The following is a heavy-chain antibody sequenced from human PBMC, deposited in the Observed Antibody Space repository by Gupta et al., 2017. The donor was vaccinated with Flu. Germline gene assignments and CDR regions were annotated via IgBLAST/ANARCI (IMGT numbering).Heavy chain of an antibody. V-gene: IGHV4-39*01. D-gene: IGHD6-13*01. CDR3: ARQTGYSSSWSPPRFDY. CDR1: GGSISSSSYY. Sequence: QLQLQESGPGLVKPSETLSLTCTVSGGSISSSSYYWGWIRQPPGKGLEWIGSIYYSGSTYYNPSLKSRVTISVDTSKNQFSLKLSSVTAADTAVYYCARQTGYSSSWSPPRFDYWGQGTLVTVSS. J-gene: IGHJ4*02. CDR2: IYYSGST.